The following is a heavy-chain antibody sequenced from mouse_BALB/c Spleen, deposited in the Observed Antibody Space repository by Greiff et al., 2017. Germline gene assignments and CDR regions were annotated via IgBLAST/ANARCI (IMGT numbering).Heavy chain of an antibody. V-gene: IGHV5-6-4*01. D-gene: IGHD1-1*01. CDR2: ISSGGSYT. J-gene: IGHJ2*01. CDR3: TREGNYGVVDY. CDR1: GFTFSSYT. Sequence: EVMLVESGGGLVKPGGSLKLSCAASGFTFSSYTMSWVRQTPEKRLEWVATISSGGSYTYYPDSVKGRFTISRDNAKNTLYLQMSSLKSEDTAMYYCTREGNYGVVDYWGQGTTLTVSS.